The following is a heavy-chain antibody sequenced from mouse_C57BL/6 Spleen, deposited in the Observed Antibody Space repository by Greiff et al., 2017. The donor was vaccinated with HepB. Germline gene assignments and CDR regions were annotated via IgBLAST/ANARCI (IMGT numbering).Heavy chain of an antibody. J-gene: IGHJ2*01. Sequence: QVQLQQPGAELVKPGASVKLSCKASGCTFTNYWMHWVKQRPGQGLEWIGMIHPNSGSTNYNEKFKSKATLTVDKSSSTAYMQLSSLTSEDSAVYYCARESSSYFDYWGQGTTLTVSS. CDR2: IHPNSGST. D-gene: IGHD1-1*01. CDR1: GCTFTNYW. CDR3: ARESSSYFDY. V-gene: IGHV1-64*01.